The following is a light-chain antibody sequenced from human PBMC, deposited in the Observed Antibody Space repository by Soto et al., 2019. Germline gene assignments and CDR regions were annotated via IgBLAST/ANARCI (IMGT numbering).Light chain of an antibody. CDR1: QSVSTS. Sequence: EIMLPQSPGTLSFSPLERSTLSFRASQSVSTSQLAWYQQKPGQAPRLLIFGASSRATGIPARFSGSGSGTEFTLTISSLQSEDFAVYYCQQYNNWRTFGQGTKVDIK. CDR3: QQYNNWRT. V-gene: IGKV3D-15*01. CDR2: GAS. J-gene: IGKJ1*01.